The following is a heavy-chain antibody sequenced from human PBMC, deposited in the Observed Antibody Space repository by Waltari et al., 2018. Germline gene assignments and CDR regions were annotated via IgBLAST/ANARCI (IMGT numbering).Heavy chain of an antibody. V-gene: IGHV3-9*01. D-gene: IGHD3-10*01. CDR2: ISWNSGSI. CDR3: AKDIVRITMVRGVILTPYYYYGMDV. J-gene: IGHJ6*02. Sequence: EVQLVESGGGLVQPGRSLRLSCAASGFTFDDYAMHWVRQAPGKGLEWVSGISWNSGSIGYADSVKGRFTISRDNAKNSLYLQMNSLRAEDTALYYWAKDIVRITMVRGVILTPYYYYGMDVWGQGTTVTVSS. CDR1: GFTFDDYA.